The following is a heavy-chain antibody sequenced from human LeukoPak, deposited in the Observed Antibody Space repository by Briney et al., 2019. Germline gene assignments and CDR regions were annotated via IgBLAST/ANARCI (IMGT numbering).Heavy chain of an antibody. D-gene: IGHD6-13*01. Sequence: PGGSLRLSCAASDFTFSSHWMYWVRQAPGKGLVWVARLSGDGITTRHADSVKGRFTISRDNAKNTLYLQMNSLRVEDTALYYCARGIASSRSVGIDLWGQGTLVAVSS. CDR2: LSGDGITT. V-gene: IGHV3-74*01. CDR1: DFTFSSHW. J-gene: IGHJ4*02. CDR3: ARGIASSRSVGIDL.